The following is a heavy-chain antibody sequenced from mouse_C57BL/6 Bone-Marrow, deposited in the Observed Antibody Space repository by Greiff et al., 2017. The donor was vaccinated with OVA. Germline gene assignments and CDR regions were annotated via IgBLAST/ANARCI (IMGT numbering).Heavy chain of an antibody. CDR3: ARTRLLYYFDY. CDR1: GYAFSSYW. J-gene: IGHJ2*01. D-gene: IGHD2-10*01. Sequence: QVQLKESGAELVKPGASVKISCKASGYAFSSYWMNWVKQRPGKGLEWIGQIYPGDGDTNYNGKFKGKATLTADKSSSTAYMQLSSLTSEDSAVYFCARTRLLYYFDYWGQGTTLTVSS. V-gene: IGHV1-80*01. CDR2: IYPGDGDT.